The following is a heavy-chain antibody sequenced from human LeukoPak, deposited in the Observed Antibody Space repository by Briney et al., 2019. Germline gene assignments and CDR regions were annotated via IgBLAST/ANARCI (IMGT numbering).Heavy chain of an antibody. CDR1: GFTFSSYW. D-gene: IGHD2-2*01. CDR3: AVVVPADTNRFDP. V-gene: IGHV3-53*04. J-gene: IGHJ5*02. CDR2: IYSGGNT. Sequence: GGSLRLSCAASGFTFSSYWMSWVRQAPGKGLEWVSVIYSGGNTYYADSVKGRFTISRHNSKNTLYLQMNSLRSDDTAMYYCAVVVPADTNRFDPWGQGTLVTVSS.